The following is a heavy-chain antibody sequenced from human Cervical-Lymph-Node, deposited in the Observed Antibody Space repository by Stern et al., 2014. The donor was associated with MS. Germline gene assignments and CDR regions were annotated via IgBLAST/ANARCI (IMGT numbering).Heavy chain of an antibody. CDR2: ISYDGRDK. J-gene: IGHJ4*02. CDR1: GFVFRRYA. Sequence: VQLVESGGGVVQPGGSLRLSCAASGFVFRRYALHCVRQAPGKGLEWVSLISYDGRDKYYTDSVKGRFTVSRDNSNNTVDLEMNSLRLEDTAVYYCAKGGSGSYVDWGQGSLVTVSS. CDR3: AKGGSGSYVD. V-gene: IGHV3-30*04. D-gene: IGHD1-26*01.